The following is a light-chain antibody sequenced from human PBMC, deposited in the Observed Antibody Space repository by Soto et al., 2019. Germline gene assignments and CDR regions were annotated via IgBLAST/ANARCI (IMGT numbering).Light chain of an antibody. CDR3: HQYGRAPAWT. J-gene: IGKJ1*01. V-gene: IGKV3-20*01. CDR2: GAS. CDR1: QSISSSY. Sequence: EIVLTQSPGTLSLFPGERATLSCRASQSISSSYLAWYQQKPGQAPRLLIYGASSRATGIPDRFSGAGSATDFTLTISILEPEDFAVYYCHQYGRAPAWTFGQGTKVEIK.